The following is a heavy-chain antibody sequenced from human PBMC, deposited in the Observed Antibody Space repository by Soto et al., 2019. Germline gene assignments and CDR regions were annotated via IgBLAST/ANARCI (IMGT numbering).Heavy chain of an antibody. V-gene: IGHV4-59*01. CDR2: IYYSGST. Sequence: SETLSLTCTVSGGSISSYYWSWIRQPPGKGLEWIGYIYYSGSTNYNPSLKSRVTISVDTSKNQFSLKLSSVTAADTAVYYCARDGGYSSSLWFDPWGQGTLVTVSS. J-gene: IGHJ5*02. CDR1: GGSISSYY. CDR3: ARDGGYSSSLWFDP. D-gene: IGHD6-6*01.